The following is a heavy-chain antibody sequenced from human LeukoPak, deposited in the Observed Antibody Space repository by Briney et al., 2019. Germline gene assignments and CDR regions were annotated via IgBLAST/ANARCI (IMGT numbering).Heavy chain of an antibody. V-gene: IGHV4-39*01. CDR2: IYYSGST. J-gene: IGHJ4*02. CDR3: ARRDRLTIAARGSGY. D-gene: IGHD6-6*01. CDR1: GGSISSSSYY. Sequence: PSETLSLTCTVSGGSISSSSYYWGWIRQPPGKGLEWIGSIYYSGSTYYNPSLKSRVTISVDTSKNQFSLKLSSVAAAGTAVYYCARRDRLTIAARGSGYWGQGTLVTVSS.